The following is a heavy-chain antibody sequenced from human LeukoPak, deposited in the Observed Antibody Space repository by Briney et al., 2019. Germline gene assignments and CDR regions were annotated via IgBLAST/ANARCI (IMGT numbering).Heavy chain of an antibody. Sequence: SGPTLVKPTQTLMLTCTFSGFSLSTSGVGVGWIRQPPGKALEWLALIYWDDDKRYSPSLKSRLTITKDTSKNQVVLTMTNMDPVDTATYYCARRGYCSGGTCNFDYWGQGTLVTVSS. D-gene: IGHD2-15*01. CDR3: ARRGYCSGGTCNFDY. CDR1: GFSLSTSGVG. CDR2: IYWDDDK. V-gene: IGHV2-5*02. J-gene: IGHJ4*02.